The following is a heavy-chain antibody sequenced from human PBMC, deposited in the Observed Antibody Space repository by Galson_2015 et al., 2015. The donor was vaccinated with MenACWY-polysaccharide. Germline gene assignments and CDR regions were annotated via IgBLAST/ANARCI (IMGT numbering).Heavy chain of an antibody. V-gene: IGHV3-7*01. Sequence: SLRLSCAASGFTFSSYWMSWVRQAPGKGLEWVANIKQDGSEKYYVDSVKGRFTISRDNAKNSLYLQMNSLRAEDTAVYYCARDLLELVPADPIDYWGQGTLVTVSS. CDR3: ARDLLELVPADPIDY. CDR2: IKQDGSEK. D-gene: IGHD2-2*01. CDR1: GFTFSSYW. J-gene: IGHJ4*02.